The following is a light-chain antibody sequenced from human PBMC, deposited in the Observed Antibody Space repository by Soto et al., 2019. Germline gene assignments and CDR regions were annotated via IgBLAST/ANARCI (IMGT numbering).Light chain of an antibody. CDR2: EGT. CDR1: SSDVGTYNL. V-gene: IGLV2-23*01. Sequence: LTQPASVSGSPGQSITISCTGTSSDVGTYNLVSWYQQHPGKAPKLMVYEGTKRPSGVSNRFSGSKSGNTASLTISGLQAEDEADYYCCSYVGSSTYVFGTGTKAPS. J-gene: IGLJ1*01. CDR3: CSYVGSSTYV.